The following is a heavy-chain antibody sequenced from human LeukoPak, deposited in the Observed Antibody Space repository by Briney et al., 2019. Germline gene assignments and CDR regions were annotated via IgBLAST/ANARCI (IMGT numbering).Heavy chain of an antibody. CDR3: VRQGYNYGAFNA. D-gene: IGHD5-18*01. V-gene: IGHV4-4*07. J-gene: IGHJ4*02. CDR1: GDSISCCY. CDR2: VFISGST. Sequence: SDTLSLTCAVSGDSISCCYWTWIRQSAEKGLEWFGRVFISGSTNYNPSLQGRVTMSVDRSKSQFSLRLSSVAAADTAVYYCVRQGYNYGAFNAWGQGTLVTVSS.